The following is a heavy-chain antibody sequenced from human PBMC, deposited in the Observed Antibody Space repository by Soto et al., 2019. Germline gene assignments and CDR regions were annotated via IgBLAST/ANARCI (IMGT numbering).Heavy chain of an antibody. V-gene: IGHV4-38-2*01. J-gene: IGHJ4*02. Sequence: SETLSLTCAVSGYSISSGYYWGWIRQPPGKGLEWIGSIYHSGGTYYNPSLKSRVTISVDTSKNQFSLKLSSVTAADTAVYYCASSYCTNGVCSSTEYYFDYWGQGTLVTVSS. CDR3: ASSYCTNGVCSSTEYYFDY. D-gene: IGHD2-8*01. CDR1: GYSISSGYY. CDR2: IYHSGGT.